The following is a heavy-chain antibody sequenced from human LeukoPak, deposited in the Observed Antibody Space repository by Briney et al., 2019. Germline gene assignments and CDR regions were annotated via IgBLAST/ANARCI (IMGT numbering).Heavy chain of an antibody. CDR2: INHSGST. J-gene: IGHJ5*02. CDR3: ARAAIVVVPAASYPGGYNWFDP. V-gene: IGHV4-34*01. D-gene: IGHD2-2*01. Sequence: SETLSLTCAVYGGSFSGYYWSWIRQPPGKGLEWIGEINHSGSTNYNPSLKSRVTISVDTSKNQFSLKLSSVTAADTAVYYCARAAIVVVPAASYPGGYNWFDPWGQGTLVTVSS. CDR1: GGSFSGYY.